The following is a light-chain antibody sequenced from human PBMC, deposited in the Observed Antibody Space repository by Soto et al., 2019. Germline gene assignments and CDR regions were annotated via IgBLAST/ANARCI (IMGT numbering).Light chain of an antibody. Sequence: QSVLTQPPSVSGAPGQRVNISCTGSSSNIGAGYDVHWYQQLPGTAPKLVITGNINRPSGVPDRFSGSKSGTSASLAITGLQAEDEADYYCQSYDSSLSAYVFGTGTKVTVL. V-gene: IGLV1-40*01. CDR1: SSNIGAGYD. J-gene: IGLJ1*01. CDR3: QSYDSSLSAYV. CDR2: GNI.